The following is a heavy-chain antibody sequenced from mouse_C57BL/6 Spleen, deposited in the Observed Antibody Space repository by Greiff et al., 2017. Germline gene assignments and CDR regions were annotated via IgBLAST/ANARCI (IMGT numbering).Heavy chain of an antibody. D-gene: IGHD1-1*01. CDR1: GYTFTSYW. Sequence: VQLQQPGAELVKPGASVKMSCKASGYTFTSYWITWVKQRPGQGLEWIGDIYPGSGSTNYNEKFKSKATLTVDTSSSTAYMQLSSLTSEDSAVYYCARGGSSLWYFDVWGTGTTVTVSS. CDR3: ARGGSSLWYFDV. V-gene: IGHV1-55*01. CDR2: IYPGSGST. J-gene: IGHJ1*03.